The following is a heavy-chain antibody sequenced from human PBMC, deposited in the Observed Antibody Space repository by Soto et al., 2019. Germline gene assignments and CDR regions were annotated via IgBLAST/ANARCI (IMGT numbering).Heavy chain of an antibody. CDR1: GGAIGRYY. D-gene: IGHD3-16*01. CDR2: VYYSGST. V-gene: IGHV4-59*01. Sequence: SETLSLTCTITGGAIGRYYWSWIRQSPWRGLEWIGYVYYSGSTEYNPSLESRLTISIDTSKKQFSLSLRSVTAADTAVYFCARARGGFDPWGQGTLVTVSS. J-gene: IGHJ5*02. CDR3: ARARGGFDP.